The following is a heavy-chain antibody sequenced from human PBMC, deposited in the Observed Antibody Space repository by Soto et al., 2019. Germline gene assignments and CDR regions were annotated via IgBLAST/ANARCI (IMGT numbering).Heavy chain of an antibody. J-gene: IGHJ5*01. V-gene: IGHV3-33*03. CDR3: TRWPVVVFIAPPDS. CDR1: GFAFSSYG. CDR2: IWYDGSHS. Sequence: QVQLVESGGGVVQPGGSLRLSCAASGFAFSSYGMHWVRQAPGKGLEWVAVIWYDGSHSYYADSVKGRFTISRDNSKNTVHLPMTTLTVNATAVSSCTRWPVVVFIAPPDSWGQGTLVTVSS. D-gene: IGHD3-16*02.